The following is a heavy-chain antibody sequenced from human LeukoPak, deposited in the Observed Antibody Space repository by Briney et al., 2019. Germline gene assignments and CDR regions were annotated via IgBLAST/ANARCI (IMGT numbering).Heavy chain of an antibody. D-gene: IGHD6-6*01. CDR1: GGTFSSYA. V-gene: IGHV1-69*05. Sequence: SVKVSCRASGGTFSSYAISWVRQAPGQGLEWMGGIIPIFGTANYAQKFQGRVTITTDESTSTAYMELSSLRSEDTAVYYCALEYSSSSYYFDYWGQGTLVTVSS. CDR2: IIPIFGTA. J-gene: IGHJ4*02. CDR3: ALEYSSSSYYFDY.